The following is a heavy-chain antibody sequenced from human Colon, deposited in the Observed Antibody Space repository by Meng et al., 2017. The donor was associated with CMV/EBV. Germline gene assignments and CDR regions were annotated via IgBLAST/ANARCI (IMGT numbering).Heavy chain of an antibody. J-gene: IGHJ4*02. CDR3: VRRSYSGQDDY. CDR1: GFSFITDKAG. D-gene: IGHD5-12*01. CDR2: IYWDDDT. V-gene: IGHV2-5*02. Sequence: QITLKESGPTLVKPTQTLTLTCTVSGFSFITDKAGVGWIRHPPGKALEWLGFIYWDDDTRYSPSLKTRLTITRDTSKNQVILTMTNMDPADTATYYCVRRSYSGQDDYWDQGALVTVSS.